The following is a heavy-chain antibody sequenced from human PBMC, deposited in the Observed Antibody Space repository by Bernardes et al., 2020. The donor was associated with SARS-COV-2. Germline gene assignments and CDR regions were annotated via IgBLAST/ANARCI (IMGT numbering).Heavy chain of an antibody. V-gene: IGHV4-61*02. D-gene: IGHD1-26*01. CDR1: GGSVRSGSYY. CDR2: IYTRGST. CDR3: ARGKWEQLPTLRRLGCDS. Sequence: TLTLTCTVSGGSVRSGSYYWTWIPQPTGKGLEWIGRIYTRGSTNYNPSLESRVTISLDTSKNQFSLNLTSVTAADTAVYYCARGKWEQLPTLRRLGCDSWGQGTLVTVSS. J-gene: IGHJ4*02.